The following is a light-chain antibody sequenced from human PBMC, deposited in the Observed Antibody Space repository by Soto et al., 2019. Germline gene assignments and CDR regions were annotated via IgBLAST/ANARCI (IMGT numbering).Light chain of an antibody. CDR3: LQNFNFPWT. J-gene: IGKJ1*01. Sequence: IQMTQSPSTLPASVGDRVTITCRASQSISNWLAWYQQKPGTAPKLLIYAASSLQSGVPSRFSGSGSGTDFILTISSLQPEDFATYYCLQNFNFPWTFGLGTKVDIK. CDR1: QSISNW. CDR2: AAS. V-gene: IGKV1-6*01.